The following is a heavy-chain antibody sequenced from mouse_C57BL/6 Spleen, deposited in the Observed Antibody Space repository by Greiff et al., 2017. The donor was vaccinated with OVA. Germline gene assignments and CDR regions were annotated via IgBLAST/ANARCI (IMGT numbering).Heavy chain of an antibody. CDR3: ARGEPTSWFAY. J-gene: IGHJ3*01. CDR1: GYTFTSYW. CDR2: IDPSDSYT. Sequence: VQLQQPGAELVMPGASVKLSCKASGYTFTSYWMHWVKQRPGQGLEWIGEIDPSDSYTNYNQKFKGKSTLTVDKSSSTAYMQLSSLTSEDSAVYYCARGEPTSWFAYWGQGTLVTVSA. D-gene: IGHD4-1*02. V-gene: IGHV1-69*01.